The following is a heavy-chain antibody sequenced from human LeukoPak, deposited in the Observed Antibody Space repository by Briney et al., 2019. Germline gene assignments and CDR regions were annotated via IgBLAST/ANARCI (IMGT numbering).Heavy chain of an antibody. V-gene: IGHV4-4*07. CDR1: GGSISSYY. CDR3: AGGADRNWNLFDY. J-gene: IGHJ4*02. CDR2: IYISGTT. D-gene: IGHD1-1*01. Sequence: SETLSLTCTVSGGSISSYYWTWMRQPAGKGLEWIGRIYISGTTTYNPSLESRVTISVDTSKNQLSLKLSSVTAADTAVYYCAGGADRNWNLFDYWGQGTLVTVSS.